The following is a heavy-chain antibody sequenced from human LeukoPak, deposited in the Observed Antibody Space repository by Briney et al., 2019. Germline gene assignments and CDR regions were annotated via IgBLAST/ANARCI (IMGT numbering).Heavy chain of an antibody. CDR3: ARRWVSGSNFDS. J-gene: IGHJ4*02. CDR1: GFTFSTYW. D-gene: IGHD1-14*01. V-gene: IGHV3-7*01. Sequence: GGFLRLSCAASGFTFSTYWMSWVRQAPGRGQEWVANIQQDGSEKYYVASVKGRFTISRDNAKNSLYLQMNSLRVEDTAVYYCARRWVSGSNFDSWGQGTLVTVSS. CDR2: IQQDGSEK.